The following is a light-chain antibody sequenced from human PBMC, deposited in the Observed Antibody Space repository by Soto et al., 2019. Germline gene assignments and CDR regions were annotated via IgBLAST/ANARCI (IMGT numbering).Light chain of an antibody. CDR1: QSVSSSY. CDR3: QKYGSSPSS. V-gene: IGKV3-20*01. J-gene: IGKJ1*01. Sequence: EIVLTQSPGTLSLSPGERPTLSCRASQSVSSSYLAWYQQKPGQAPRLLIYGASSRATGIPDRFSGSGSGTDFTLTISRLEPEDFAVYYCQKYGSSPSSFGQGTKVEIK. CDR2: GAS.